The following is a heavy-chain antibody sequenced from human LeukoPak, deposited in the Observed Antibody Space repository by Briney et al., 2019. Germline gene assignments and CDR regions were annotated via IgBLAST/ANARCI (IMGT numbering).Heavy chain of an antibody. CDR3: AREVPPDGSGSPGGTIAEPYFDY. V-gene: IGHV1-69*04. J-gene: IGHJ4*02. CDR1: GGTFSSYT. CDR2: IIPILGIA. Sequence: ASVKVSCKASGGTFSSYTISWVRQAPGQGLEWMGRIIPILGIANYAQKFQGRVTITADESTSTAYMELSSLRSEDTAVYYCAREVPPDGSGSPGGTIAEPYFDYWGQGTLVTVSS. D-gene: IGHD3-10*01.